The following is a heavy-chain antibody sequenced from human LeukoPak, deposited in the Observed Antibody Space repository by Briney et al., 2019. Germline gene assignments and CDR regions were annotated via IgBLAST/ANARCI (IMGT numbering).Heavy chain of an antibody. CDR2: IYYSGST. D-gene: IGHD3-22*01. V-gene: IGHV4-59*01. J-gene: IGHJ4*02. Sequence: SETLSLTCTVSGGSISSYYWSWIRQPPGKGLEWIGYIYYSGSTNYNPSLKSRVTISVDTSKNQFSLKLSSVTAADTAVYYCARDAHYYDSSGYYRQFDYWGQGTLVTVSS. CDR1: GGSISSYY. CDR3: ARDAHYYDSSGYYRQFDY.